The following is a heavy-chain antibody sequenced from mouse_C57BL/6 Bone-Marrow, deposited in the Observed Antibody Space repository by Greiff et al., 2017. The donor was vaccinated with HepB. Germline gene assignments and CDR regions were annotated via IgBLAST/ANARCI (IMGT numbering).Heavy chain of an antibody. D-gene: IGHD4-1*01. CDR1: EYEFPSHD. V-gene: IGHV5-2*01. Sequence: EVKLQESGGGLVQPGESLKLSCESNEYEFPSHDMSWVRQTPEKRLELVAAINSDGGSTYYPDTMERRFIISRDNTKKTLYLQMSSLRSEDTALYYCAKLTGTFAMDYWGQGTSVTVSS. CDR3: AKLTGTFAMDY. CDR2: INSDGGST. J-gene: IGHJ4*01.